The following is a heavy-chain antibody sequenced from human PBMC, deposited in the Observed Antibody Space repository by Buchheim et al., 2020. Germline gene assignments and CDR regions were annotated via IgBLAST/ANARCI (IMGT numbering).Heavy chain of an antibody. CDR3: AKDAYYDFWSGYRSAYYYGMDV. J-gene: IGHJ6*02. D-gene: IGHD3-3*01. CDR2: ISYDGSNK. Sequence: QVQLVESGGGVVQPGRSLRLSCAASGFTFSSYGMHWVRQAPGKGLEWVAVISYDGSNKYYADSVKGRFTISRAHSKNTLYLQMNSLRAEDTAVYYCAKDAYYDFWSGYRSAYYYGMDVWGQGTT. CDR1: GFTFSSYG. V-gene: IGHV3-30*18.